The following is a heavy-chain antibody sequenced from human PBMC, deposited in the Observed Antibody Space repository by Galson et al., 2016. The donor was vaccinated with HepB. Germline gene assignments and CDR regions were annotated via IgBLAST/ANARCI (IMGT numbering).Heavy chain of an antibody. CDR2: INPSGGST. V-gene: IGHV1-46*01. Sequence: SVKVSCKASGHTFTSYYIHWVRQAPGQGLEWMGIINPSGGSTSYAQKFQGRVTMTRDSSTSTVYMELSSLRSEDTAVYYCASTRVFMGYFQYWGQGTLVTVSS. CDR1: GHTFTSYY. CDR3: ASTRVFMGYFQY. J-gene: IGHJ1*01. D-gene: IGHD3-3*01.